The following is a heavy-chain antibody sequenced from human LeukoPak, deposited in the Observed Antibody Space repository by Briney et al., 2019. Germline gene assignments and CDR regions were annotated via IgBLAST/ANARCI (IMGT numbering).Heavy chain of an antibody. CDR2: IKYDGSEK. Sequence: QPGGSLRLSCAASGFTFTSYWMSWVRQAPGKGLEWVANIKYDGSEKYYVESVKGRFTISRDNAKKSLSLKMSSLRGEDTAVYYCAKIVGATTTGGGQGTLGTVSS. J-gene: IGHJ4*02. D-gene: IGHD1-26*01. CDR3: AKIVGATTTG. V-gene: IGHV3-7*02. CDR1: GFTFTSYW.